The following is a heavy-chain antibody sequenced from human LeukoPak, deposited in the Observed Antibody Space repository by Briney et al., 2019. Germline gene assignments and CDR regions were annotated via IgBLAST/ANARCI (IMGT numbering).Heavy chain of an antibody. CDR3: ARDSGFGELIIGY. D-gene: IGHD3-10*01. J-gene: IGHJ4*02. CDR2: ISYDGSNK. Sequence: GGSLRLSCAAPGFTFSSYAMHWVRQAPGKGLEWVAVISYDGSNKYYADSVKGRFTISRDNSKNTLHLQMNSLRAEDTAVYYCARDSGFGELIIGYWGQGTLVTVSS. CDR1: GFTFSSYA. V-gene: IGHV3-30-3*01.